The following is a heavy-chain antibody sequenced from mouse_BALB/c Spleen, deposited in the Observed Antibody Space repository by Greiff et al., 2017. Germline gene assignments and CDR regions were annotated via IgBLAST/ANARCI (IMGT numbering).Heavy chain of an antibody. V-gene: IGHV2-5-1*01. CDR1: GFSLTSYG. CDR2: IWRGGST. Sequence: VQRVESGPSLVQPSQSLSITCTVSGFSLTSYGVHWVRQSPGKGLEWLGVIWRGGSTDYNAAFMSRLSITKDNSKSQVFFKMNSLQADDTAIYYCAKGNYYGSSLYWYFDVWGAGTTVTVSS. J-gene: IGHJ1*01. CDR3: AKGNYYGSSLYWYFDV. D-gene: IGHD1-1*01.